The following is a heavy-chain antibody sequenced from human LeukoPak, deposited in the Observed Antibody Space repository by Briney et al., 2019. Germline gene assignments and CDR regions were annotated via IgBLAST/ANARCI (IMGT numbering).Heavy chain of an antibody. J-gene: IGHJ5*01. Sequence: AGGSLRPSCAASGFAFSFYAMSWLRQPPGKGLEWVSTINANSGTTSYAASVRGRFTISRDNSKNTLYLQVNTLRADDTASYYCAKPISGGLAVTADWFHPWGQGTLVVVSS. CDR3: AKPISGGLAVTADWFHP. V-gene: IGHV3-23*01. D-gene: IGHD6-19*01. CDR2: INANSGTT. CDR1: GFAFSFYA.